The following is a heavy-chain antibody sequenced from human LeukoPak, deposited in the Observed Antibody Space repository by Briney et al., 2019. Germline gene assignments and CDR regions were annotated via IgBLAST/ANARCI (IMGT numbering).Heavy chain of an antibody. CDR3: ARGGRFLGYYDFWSGYSNFDY. CDR1: GVSFSGYY. D-gene: IGHD3-3*01. J-gene: IGHJ4*02. Sequence: SETLSLTCAVSGVSFSGYYLSWIRQPPGKGLEWVGEINQSGSTNYNPSLKRRVTMSVDTSKNQFSLKLSSVTAAEAAVYYCARGGRFLGYYDFWSGYSNFDYWGQGTLVTVSS. V-gene: IGHV4-34*01. CDR2: INQSGST.